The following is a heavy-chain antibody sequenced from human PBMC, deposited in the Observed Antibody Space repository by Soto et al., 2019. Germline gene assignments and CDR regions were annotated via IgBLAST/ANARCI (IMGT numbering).Heavy chain of an antibody. CDR2: MNPNSGNT. Sequence: GASVKVSCKASGYTFTSYDINWVRQATGQGLEWMGWMNPNSGNTGYAQKFQGRVTMTRNTSISTAYMELSSLRSEDTAVYYCARGSEWIQLWFKVYGMDVWGQGTTVIVSS. CDR3: ARGSEWIQLWFKVYGMDV. CDR1: GYTFTSYD. J-gene: IGHJ6*02. D-gene: IGHD5-18*01. V-gene: IGHV1-8*01.